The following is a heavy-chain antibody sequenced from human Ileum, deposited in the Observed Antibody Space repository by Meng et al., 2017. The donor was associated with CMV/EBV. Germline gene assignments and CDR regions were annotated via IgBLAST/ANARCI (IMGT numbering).Heavy chain of an antibody. CDR2: ISHFGDAM. CDR3: ASGGDWNDYKY. Sequence: LSCAASGFTFSDYYMGWIRQAPGKGLEWISHISHFGDAMHYADSVKGRFTISRDNAKNSLFLQLNSLRFEDSAVYHCASGGDWNDYKYWGQGALVTVSS. V-gene: IGHV3-11*01. D-gene: IGHD1-1*01. CDR1: GFTFSDYY. J-gene: IGHJ4*02.